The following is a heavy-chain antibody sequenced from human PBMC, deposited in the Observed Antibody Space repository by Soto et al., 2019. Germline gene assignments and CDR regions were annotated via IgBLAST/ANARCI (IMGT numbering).Heavy chain of an antibody. CDR2: IIPMLNKA. D-gene: IGHD3-16*01. J-gene: IGHJ3*01. V-gene: IGHV1-69*02. Sequence: QVQLMQSGAEVKKPGSSVTVSCKTSGGTFSTHTINWMRQAPGQGLEWMGRIIPMLNKANDAQRFQGRVTITADKSTNTAYMELRSLRSEDTAMYYCARKAVVMQGRGGFDVWGQGTLVTVSS. CDR3: ARKAVVMQGRGGFDV. CDR1: GGTFSTHT.